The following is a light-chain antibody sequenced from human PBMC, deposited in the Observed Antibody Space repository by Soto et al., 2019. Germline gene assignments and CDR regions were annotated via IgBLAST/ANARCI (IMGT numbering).Light chain of an antibody. Sequence: QSVLTQPASVSGSPGQSITISCTATSSDVGAYKYVSWHQQHPGKAPKLMIYDVSDRPSGVSDRFSGSKSGNTASLTISGLQAEDEADYYSSSYTGGSTSYVFGTGTKVTVL. V-gene: IGLV2-14*03. CDR2: DVS. CDR3: SSYTGGSTSYV. CDR1: SSDVGAYKY. J-gene: IGLJ1*01.